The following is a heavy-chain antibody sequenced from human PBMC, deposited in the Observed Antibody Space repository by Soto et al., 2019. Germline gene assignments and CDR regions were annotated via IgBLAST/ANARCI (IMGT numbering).Heavy chain of an antibody. J-gene: IGHJ3*02. CDR2: IKQDGSEK. D-gene: IGHD2-2*01. CDR3: ARDSQSCSSTSCYSMDYLPWVRAFDI. V-gene: IGHV3-7*01. Sequence: GGSLRLSCAASGFTFSSYWMSWVRQAPGKGLEWVANIKQDGSEKYYVDSVKGRFTISRDNAKNSLYLQMNSLRAEDTAVYYCARDSQSCSSTSCYSMDYLPWVRAFDIWGQGTMVTVSS. CDR1: GFTFSSYW.